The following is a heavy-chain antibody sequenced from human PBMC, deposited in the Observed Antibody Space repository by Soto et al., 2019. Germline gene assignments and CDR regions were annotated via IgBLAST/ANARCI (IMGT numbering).Heavy chain of an antibody. V-gene: IGHV4-39*01. CDR2: IYYSGST. Sequence: SETLSLTCTVSGGSISSSSYYWGWIRQPPGKGLEWIGSIYYSGSTYYNPSLKSRVTISVDTSKNQFSLKLSSVTAADTAVYYCARLVAVAGTREFDYWGQGALVTVSS. D-gene: IGHD6-19*01. CDR3: ARLVAVAGTREFDY. CDR1: GGSISSSSYY. J-gene: IGHJ4*02.